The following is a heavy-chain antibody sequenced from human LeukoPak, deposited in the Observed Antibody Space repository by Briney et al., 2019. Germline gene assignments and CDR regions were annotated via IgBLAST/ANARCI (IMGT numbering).Heavy chain of an antibody. CDR3: AKGRRSGWNVPYFDY. J-gene: IGHJ4*02. V-gene: IGHV3-23*01. CDR1: GFTFINYA. Sequence: GGSLRLSCAASGFTFINYAMRWVRQAPGMGREWVSGISGGGGDTYYADSVKGRFTISRDNSNNTLYLQMHRLRAEDTAVYYCAKGRRSGWNVPYFDYWGQGTLVAVSS. CDR2: ISGGGGDT. D-gene: IGHD1-1*01.